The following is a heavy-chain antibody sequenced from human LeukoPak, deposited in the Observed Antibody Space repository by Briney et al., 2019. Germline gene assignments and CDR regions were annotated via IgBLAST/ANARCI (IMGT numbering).Heavy chain of an antibody. Sequence: GGSLRLSCAASGFTFSSDAMSWVRQAPGKGLEWVSSISGGGSTTYYADSVKGRFTISRDNSKNSLYLHMNGLRAEDTAVYYCARALVGATFHAFDIWGQGTMVTVSS. J-gene: IGHJ3*02. CDR1: GFTFSSDA. CDR2: ISGGGSTT. V-gene: IGHV3-23*01. CDR3: ARALVGATFHAFDI. D-gene: IGHD1-26*01.